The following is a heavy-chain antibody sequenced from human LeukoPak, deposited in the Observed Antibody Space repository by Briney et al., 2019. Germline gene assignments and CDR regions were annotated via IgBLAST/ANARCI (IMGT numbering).Heavy chain of an antibody. J-gene: IGHJ4*02. D-gene: IGHD3-22*01. Sequence: GESLKISCKGSGYSFTSSWIGWVRQMPGKGLEWMGIIYPGDSDTRYSPSFQGQVTISADKSISTAYLQWSSLKASDTAMYYCASTGYYYDSSGYYPEFSFENWGQGTLVTVSS. CDR1: GYSFTSSW. CDR3: ASTGYYYDSSGYYPEFSFEN. CDR2: IYPGDSDT. V-gene: IGHV5-51*01.